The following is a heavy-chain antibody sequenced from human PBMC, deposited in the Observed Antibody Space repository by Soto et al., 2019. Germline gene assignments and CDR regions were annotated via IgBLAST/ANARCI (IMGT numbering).Heavy chain of an antibody. V-gene: IGHV3-30*18. CDR1: GFTFSSYG. Sequence: GGSLRLSCAASGFTFSSYGMHWVRQAPGKGLEWVAVISYDGSNKYYADSVKGRFTISRDNSKNTLYLQMNSLRAEDTAVYYCAKTGCSGGSCYSWDYYYYGMDVWGQGTTVTVSS. J-gene: IGHJ6*02. CDR2: ISYDGSNK. D-gene: IGHD2-15*01. CDR3: AKTGCSGGSCYSWDYYYYGMDV.